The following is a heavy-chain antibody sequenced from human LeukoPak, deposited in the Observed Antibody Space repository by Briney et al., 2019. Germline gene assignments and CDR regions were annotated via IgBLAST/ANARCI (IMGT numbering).Heavy chain of an antibody. CDR3: ARDWLTGWSYVIDY. CDR1: GYTFTSHG. CDR2: ITVYNGKT. J-gene: IGHJ4*02. D-gene: IGHD6-19*01. V-gene: IGHV1-18*01. Sequence: GASVKVSCKTSGYTFTSHGISWVRQAPGQGLEWMGWITVYNGKTNYAQKLHDRVTVTSDTATSTVYMELRSLRSDDTAMYYCARDWLTGWSYVIDYWGQGTLVTVSS.